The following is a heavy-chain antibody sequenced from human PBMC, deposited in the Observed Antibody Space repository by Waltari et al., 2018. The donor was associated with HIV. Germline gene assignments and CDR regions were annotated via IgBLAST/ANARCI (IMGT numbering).Heavy chain of an antibody. CDR2: IRGGGET. Sequence: QLLESGGGLVEPGGSLRLLCAASGFIFTAFAMDWVRQAPGKGLDGVSAIRGGGETFYADSVKGRFTISRDNSKNTLYLQMNSLRADDAAVYYCVKDSGRAADVFDLWGQGTMVTVSS. CDR3: VKDSGRAADVFDL. J-gene: IGHJ3*01. V-gene: IGHV3-23*01. D-gene: IGHD3-10*01. CDR1: GFIFTAFA.